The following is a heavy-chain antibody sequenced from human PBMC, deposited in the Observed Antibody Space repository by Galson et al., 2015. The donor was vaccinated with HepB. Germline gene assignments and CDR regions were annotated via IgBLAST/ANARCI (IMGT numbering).Heavy chain of an antibody. J-gene: IGHJ5*02. CDR2: ISWNSGSI. Sequence: SLRLSCAASGFTFDDYAMHWVRQAPGKGLEWVSGISWNSGSIGYADSVKGRFTISRDNAKNSLYLQMNSLRAEDTALYYCAKEGYGSGSYYNDNWFDPWGQGTLVTVSS. CDR3: AKEGYGSGSYYNDNWFDP. V-gene: IGHV3-9*01. CDR1: GFTFDDYA. D-gene: IGHD3-10*01.